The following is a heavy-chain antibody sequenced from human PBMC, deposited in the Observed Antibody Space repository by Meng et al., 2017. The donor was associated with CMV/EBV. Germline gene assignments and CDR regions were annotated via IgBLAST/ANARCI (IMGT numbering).Heavy chain of an antibody. CDR2: INGNGGST. CDR3: ARVLSGAIDY. D-gene: IGHD7-27*01. Sequence: LSCAASVFAFVDYGMTSVRQAPGKGLEWVSGINGNGGSTDYADSVKGRFTISRDNAKNSLYLQMNSLRAEDTALYYCARVLSGAIDYWGQGTLVTVSS. V-gene: IGHV3-20*04. CDR1: VFAFVDYG. J-gene: IGHJ4*02.